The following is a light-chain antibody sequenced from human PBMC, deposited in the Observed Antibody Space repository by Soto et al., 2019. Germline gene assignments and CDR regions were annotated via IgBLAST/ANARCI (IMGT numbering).Light chain of an antibody. CDR3: QQHGSSPIT. Sequence: IVLTQSPGPLSLSPAERXRLSWRASQTVTRNYLAWHQQKPGQTPRLLVYGASSRATGIPDRFSGSGSGTDFTLTISRLEPEDFAVYYCQQHGSSPITFGQGTRLEI. CDR1: QTVTRNY. J-gene: IGKJ5*01. CDR2: GAS. V-gene: IGKV3-20*01.